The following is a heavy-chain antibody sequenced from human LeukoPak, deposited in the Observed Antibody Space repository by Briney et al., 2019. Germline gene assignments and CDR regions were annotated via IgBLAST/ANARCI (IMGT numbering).Heavy chain of an antibody. D-gene: IGHD6-19*01. Sequence: GGSLRLSCAASGFTFSSYGMHWVRQAPGKGLEWVAVIWYDGSNKYYADSVKGRFTISRDNSKNTLYLQMNSLRAEDTAVYYCARVSSGSPLIDYWGQGTLVTVSS. V-gene: IGHV3-33*01. CDR1: GFTFSSYG. CDR2: IWYDGSNK. J-gene: IGHJ4*02. CDR3: ARVSSGSPLIDY.